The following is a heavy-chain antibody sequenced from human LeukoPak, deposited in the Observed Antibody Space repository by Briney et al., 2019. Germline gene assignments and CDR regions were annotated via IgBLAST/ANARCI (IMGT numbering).Heavy chain of an antibody. Sequence: PSETLSLTCAVSGGSISSGGYSWSWIQQPPGKGLEWIGYIYHSGSTYYNPSLKSRVTISVDRSKNQFSLKLSSVTAADTAVYYCASTVTPDGMDVWGKGTTVTVSS. V-gene: IGHV4-30-2*01. D-gene: IGHD4-17*01. J-gene: IGHJ6*04. CDR3: ASTVTPDGMDV. CDR2: IYHSGST. CDR1: GGSISSGGYS.